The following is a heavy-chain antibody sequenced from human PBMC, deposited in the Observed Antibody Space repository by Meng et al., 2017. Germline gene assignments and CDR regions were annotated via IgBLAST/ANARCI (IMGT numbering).Heavy chain of an antibody. D-gene: IGHD6-19*01. CDR1: GGSISSSSYY. Sequence: LELRGAGPGLVKPSETLSLTCTVAGGSISSSSYYWGWIRQPPGKGLEWIGSIYYSGSTYYNPSLKSRVTISVDTSKNQFSLKLSSVTAADTAVYYCASLRIAVAGINWFDPWGQGTLVTVSS. CDR2: IYYSGST. V-gene: IGHV4-39*07. J-gene: IGHJ5*02. CDR3: ASLRIAVAGINWFDP.